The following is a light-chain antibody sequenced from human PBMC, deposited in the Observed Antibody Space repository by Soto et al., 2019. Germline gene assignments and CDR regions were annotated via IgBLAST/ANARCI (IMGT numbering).Light chain of an antibody. CDR3: QSSDSSLSGYV. J-gene: IGLJ1*01. Sequence: QSVLTQPPSVSGAPGQRVTISCTGSSSNIGAGYDVHWYQQLPGTAPKLLIYGNSNRPSGVPDRFSGSKSGTSASLAITGFQAEDEADYYCQSSDSSLSGYVFGTGTKVTVL. CDR1: SSNIGAGYD. CDR2: GNS. V-gene: IGLV1-40*01.